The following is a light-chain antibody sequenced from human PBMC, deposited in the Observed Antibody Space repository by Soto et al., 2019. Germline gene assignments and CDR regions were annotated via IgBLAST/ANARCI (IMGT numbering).Light chain of an antibody. CDR3: SSYTRSDTPV. Sequence: QSALTQPASVSGSPGQSITISCTGTSSDIGGYNYVSWYQRHPDKAPKLMIYEVSNRPSGVSNRFSDSKSGNTASLTISGLQAEDEADYYCSSYTRSDTPVFGGGTKLTVL. CDR2: EVS. CDR1: SSDIGGYNY. V-gene: IGLV2-14*01. J-gene: IGLJ3*02.